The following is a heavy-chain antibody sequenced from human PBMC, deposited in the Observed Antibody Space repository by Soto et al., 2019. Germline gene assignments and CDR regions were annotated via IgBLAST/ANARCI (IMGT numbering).Heavy chain of an antibody. D-gene: IGHD3-10*01. CDR3: ARRYGSFFDI. Sequence: QVQLQESGPGLVKPSETLSLTCTVSGGSISSYYWSWIRQPPGKGLEWIGYIYYSGSTNYNPSLKRRVTISVHTSKNQFSLKLSSVTAADTAVYYCARRYGSFFDIWGQGTMVTVSS. J-gene: IGHJ3*02. V-gene: IGHV4-59*08. CDR2: IYYSGST. CDR1: GGSISSYY.